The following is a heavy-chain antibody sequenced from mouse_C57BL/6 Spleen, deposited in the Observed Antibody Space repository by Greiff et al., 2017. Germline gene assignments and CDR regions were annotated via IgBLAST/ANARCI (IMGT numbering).Heavy chain of an antibody. CDR2: IHPSDSDT. D-gene: IGHD1-1*01. CDR3: ASFIPYPRYVDV. Sequence: QVQLQQPGAELVKPGASVKVSCKASGYTFTSYWMHWVKQRPGQGLEWIGRIHPSDSDTNYNQKFKGKATLTVDKASSTAYMQLSSLTSEDSAVYYCASFIPYPRYVDVWGTGTTVTVSS. V-gene: IGHV1-74*01. J-gene: IGHJ1*03. CDR1: GYTFTSYW.